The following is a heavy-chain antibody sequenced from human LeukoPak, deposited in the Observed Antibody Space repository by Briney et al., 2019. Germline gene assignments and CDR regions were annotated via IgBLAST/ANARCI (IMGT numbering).Heavy chain of an antibody. CDR1: SYPFTRYG. D-gene: IGHD4/OR15-4a*01. V-gene: IGHV1-2*02. CDR3: ARWGGMGLLSNWFDP. CDR2: INPNSGGT. Sequence: ASVKVSCKASSYPFTRYGISWVRQAPGQGLEWMGWINPNSGGTNYAQKFQGRVTMTRDTSISTAYMELSRLRSDDTAVYYCARWGGMGLLSNWFDPWGQGTLVTVSS. J-gene: IGHJ5*02.